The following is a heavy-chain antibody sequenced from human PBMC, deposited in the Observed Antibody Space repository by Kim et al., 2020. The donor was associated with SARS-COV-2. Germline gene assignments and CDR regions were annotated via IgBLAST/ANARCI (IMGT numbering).Heavy chain of an antibody. CDR3: ARVSGSSWPYYYGMDV. J-gene: IGHJ6*02. D-gene: IGHD6-13*01. V-gene: IGHV1-3*01. Sequence: LQGRFTITRETSASTAYMGLSSLRSEDTAVYYCARVSGSSWPYYYGMDVWGQGTTVTVSS.